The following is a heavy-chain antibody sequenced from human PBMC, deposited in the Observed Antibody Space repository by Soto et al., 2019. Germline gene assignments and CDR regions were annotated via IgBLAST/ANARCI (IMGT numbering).Heavy chain of an antibody. CDR1: GFTFSNAW. Sequence: GGSLRLSCAASGFTFSNAWMNWVRQAPGKGLEWVGRIKSKTDGGTTDYAAPVKGRFTISGDDSKNTLYLQMNSLKTEDTAVYYCTTDLIRIMITFGGVIVSPLWGQGTMVTVSS. D-gene: IGHD3-16*02. V-gene: IGHV3-15*07. J-gene: IGHJ3*01. CDR2: IKSKTDGGTT. CDR3: TTDLIRIMITFGGVIVSPL.